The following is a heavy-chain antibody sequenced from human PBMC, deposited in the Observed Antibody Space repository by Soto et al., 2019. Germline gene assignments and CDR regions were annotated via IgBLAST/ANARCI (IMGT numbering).Heavy chain of an antibody. CDR2: IYNSGIT. J-gene: IGHJ5*02. D-gene: IGHD3-3*01. V-gene: IGHV4-30-4*01. Sequence: PSETLSLTCTVSGGSISSGDYSWSWVRQSPGKGLEWIGHIYNSGITYYNPSLKSRVVISIDTSRNQFSLRLNSLTAADRAVYFCARGVTVSGLVSRFWFDPWGQGTVVTVSS. CDR3: ARGVTVSGLVSRFWFDP. CDR1: GGSISSGDYS.